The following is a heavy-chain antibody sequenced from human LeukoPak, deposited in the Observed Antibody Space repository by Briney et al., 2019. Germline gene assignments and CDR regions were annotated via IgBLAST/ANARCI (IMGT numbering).Heavy chain of an antibody. CDR2: IYYSGST. D-gene: IGHD1-20*01. V-gene: IGHV4-39*01. CDR3: ARLLYNWNYCLDP. CDR1: GFTFSSYG. Sequence: GSLRLSCAASGFTFSSYGMNWIRQPPGKGLEWIGSIYYSGSTYYNPSLKSRVTISVDTSKNQFSLKLSSVTAADTAVYYCARLLYNWNYCLDPWGQGTLVTVSS. J-gene: IGHJ5*02.